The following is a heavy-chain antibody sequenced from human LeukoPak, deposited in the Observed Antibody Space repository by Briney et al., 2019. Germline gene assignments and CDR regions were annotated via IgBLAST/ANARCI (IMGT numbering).Heavy chain of an antibody. CDR3: VRDFGGSSWSPPLDY. V-gene: IGHV3-21*01. CDR2: ITPSSTYI. J-gene: IGHJ4*02. D-gene: IGHD2-2*01. CDR1: GFTFDDYN. Sequence: GGSLRLSCAASGFTFDDYNMNWVRQAPGRGLECVSSITPSSTYIAYADSVKGRFTISRDNANNSLYLHMNSLRLEDTAIYYCVRDFGGSSWSPPLDYWGQGILVTVSS.